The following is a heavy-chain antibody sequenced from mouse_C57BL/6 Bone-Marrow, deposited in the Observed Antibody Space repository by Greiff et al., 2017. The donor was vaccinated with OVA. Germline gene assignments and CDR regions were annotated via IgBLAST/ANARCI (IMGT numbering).Heavy chain of an antibody. D-gene: IGHD1-1*01. CDR2: SRNKANDYTT. J-gene: IGHJ1*03. CDR1: GFTFSDFY. Sequence: EVKVVEPGGGLVQSGRSLRLSCATSGFTFSDFYMAWVRQAPGQGLEWIAASRNKANDYTTEYSASVKGRFIVSRDTSQSILYLQMKALRAEDTAIYYCARVALHYYGSRDWYFDVWGTGTTVTVSS. V-gene: IGHV7-1*01. CDR3: ARVALHYYGSRDWYFDV.